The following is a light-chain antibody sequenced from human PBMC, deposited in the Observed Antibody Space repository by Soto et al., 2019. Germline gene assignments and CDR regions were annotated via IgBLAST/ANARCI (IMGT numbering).Light chain of an antibody. CDR1: NIGSKS. CDR2: YDS. CDR3: QVWDSSSDHVV. V-gene: IGLV3-21*04. Sequence: SYELTQPPSVSVAPGKTARITCGGNNIGSKSVHWYQQKPGQAPVLVIYYDSDRPSGIPERFSGSNSGNTATLTISGVEAGDEADYYSQVWDSSSDHVVFGGRTELAVL. J-gene: IGLJ2*01.